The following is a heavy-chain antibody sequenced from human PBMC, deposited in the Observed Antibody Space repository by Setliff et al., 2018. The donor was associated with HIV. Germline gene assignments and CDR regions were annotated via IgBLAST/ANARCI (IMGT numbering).Heavy chain of an antibody. CDR1: GGSISGYF. J-gene: IGHJ6*03. CDR3: ARGPRYGSGNYYYYYYYMDV. D-gene: IGHD3-10*01. CDR2: IYTSGST. Sequence: SETLSLTCNVSGGSISGYFWSWIRQPAGKGLEWIGHIYTSGSTNYNPSLKSRVTMSVDTSKNQFSLKLSSVTAADTAVYYCARGPRYGSGNYYYYYYYMDVWGKGTTVTVSS. V-gene: IGHV4-4*07.